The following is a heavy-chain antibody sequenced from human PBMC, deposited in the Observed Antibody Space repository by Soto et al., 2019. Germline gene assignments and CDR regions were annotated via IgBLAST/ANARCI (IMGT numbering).Heavy chain of an antibody. CDR2: IYYSGST. V-gene: IGHV4-39*01. Sequence: PSATLSLTCTVSGGSISSSSYYWGWIRQPPGKGLEWIGSIYYSGSTYYNPSLKSRITISVDTSKNQFSLKLSSVTAADTAFFYWARLKGDFWSGYYTNFDYGGKGTLVTVPS. J-gene: IGHJ4*02. CDR3: ARLKGDFWSGYYTNFDY. CDR1: GGSISSSSYY. D-gene: IGHD3-3*01.